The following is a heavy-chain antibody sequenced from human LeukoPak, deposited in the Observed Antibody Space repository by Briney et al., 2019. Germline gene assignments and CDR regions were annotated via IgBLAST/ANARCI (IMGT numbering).Heavy chain of an antibody. D-gene: IGHD3-22*01. Sequence: PGGSLRLSCAASGFTVTSNYMGWVRQAPGKGLEWVSLIYTGGSTYYADSVKGRFTISRDNSKNTLYLQMNSLRAEDTAVYYCASRSGYYTYYFDYWGQGTLVTVSS. CDR3: ASRSGYYTYYFDY. J-gene: IGHJ4*02. CDR1: GFTVTSNY. V-gene: IGHV3-53*01. CDR2: IYTGGST.